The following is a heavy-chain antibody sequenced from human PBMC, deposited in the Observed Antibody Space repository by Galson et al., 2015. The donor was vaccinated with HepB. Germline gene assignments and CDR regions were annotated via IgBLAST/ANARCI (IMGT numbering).Heavy chain of an antibody. J-gene: IGHJ2*01. D-gene: IGHD7-27*01. CDR1: GFTFSSYG. V-gene: IGHV3-30*18. CDR2: TSYDGNNK. CDR3: AKETNWGRPWYFDL. Sequence: SLRLSCAASGFTFSSYGMHWVRQAPGKGLEWVAVTSYDGNNKYYVDSVKGRFTISRDNSKDTLYLQMNSLRVEDTALYYCAKETNWGRPWYFDLWGRGTLVTVSS.